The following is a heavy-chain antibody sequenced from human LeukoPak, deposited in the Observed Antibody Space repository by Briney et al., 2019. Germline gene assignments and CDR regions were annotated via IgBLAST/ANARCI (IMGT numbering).Heavy chain of an antibody. Sequence: PSETLSLTCTVSGGSISSYYWSWIRQPPGKGLEWIGYIYYSGSTNYNPSLKSRVTISVDTSKNQFSLKLSSVTAADTAVYYCARGWITLGRPSTANSHFDYWGQGTLVTVSS. J-gene: IGHJ4*02. CDR1: GGSISSYY. D-gene: IGHD5-12*01. CDR2: IYYSGST. CDR3: ARGWITLGRPSTANSHFDY. V-gene: IGHV4-59*01.